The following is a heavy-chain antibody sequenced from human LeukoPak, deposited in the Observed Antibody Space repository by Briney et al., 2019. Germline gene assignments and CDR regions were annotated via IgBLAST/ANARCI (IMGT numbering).Heavy chain of an antibody. CDR3: ARDYSSGWYFDY. J-gene: IGHJ4*02. CDR2: INPSGGST. CDR1: GYTFTSYY. D-gene: IGHD6-19*01. Sequence: ASVKVSCKASGYTFTSYYMHWVRQAPGQGLEWMGIINPSGGSTSYAQKFQGRVTMTRDMSTSTVYMELSSLRSEDTAVYYCARDYSSGWYFDYWGQGTLVTVSS. V-gene: IGHV1-46*01.